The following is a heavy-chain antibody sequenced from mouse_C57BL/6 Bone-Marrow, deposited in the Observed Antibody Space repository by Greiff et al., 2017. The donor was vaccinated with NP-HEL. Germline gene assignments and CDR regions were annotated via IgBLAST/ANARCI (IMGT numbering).Heavy chain of an antibody. V-gene: IGHV14-4*01. Sequence: EVKLQESGAELVRPGASVKLSCTASGFNIKDDYMHWVKQRPEQGLEWIGWIDPENGDTEYASKFQGKATITADTSSNTAYLQLSSLTSEDTAVYYCTAERVTTRDYWRQGTSLTVSS. CDR3: TAERVTTRDY. CDR1: GFNIKDDY. CDR2: IDPENGDT. J-gene: IGHJ2*02. D-gene: IGHD2-3*01.